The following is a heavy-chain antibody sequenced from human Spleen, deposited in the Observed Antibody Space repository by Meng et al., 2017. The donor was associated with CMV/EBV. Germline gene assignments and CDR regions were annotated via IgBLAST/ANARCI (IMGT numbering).Heavy chain of an antibody. CDR1: GFTFSSYA. D-gene: IGHD4-17*01. V-gene: IGHV3-30*02. CDR2: IWYDGSSK. J-gene: IGHJ4*02. CDR3: AKDRYADYVAQDY. Sequence: GESLKISCAASGFTFSSYAMHWVRQAPGKGLEWVAAIWYDGSSKYYADSVKGRFTISRDNSKNTLYLQMNSLRAEDTAVYYCAKDRYADYVAQDYWGQGTLVTVSS.